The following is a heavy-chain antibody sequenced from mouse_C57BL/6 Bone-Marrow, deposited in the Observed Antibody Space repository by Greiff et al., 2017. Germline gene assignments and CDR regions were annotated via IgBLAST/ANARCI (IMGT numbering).Heavy chain of an antibody. Sequence: EVMLVESGGGLVQPGGSMKLSCAASGFTFSDAWMDWVRQSPEKGLEWVAEIRNKANNPASYYAESVKGRFTISRDDSKSSVYLQLNSLRAEDTGIYYCTRGRYYDDDGYYYSMDYWGQGTSVTVSS. V-gene: IGHV6-6*01. CDR1: GFTFSDAW. CDR2: IRNKANNPAS. D-gene: IGHD2-4*01. J-gene: IGHJ4*01. CDR3: TRGRYYDDDGYYYSMDY.